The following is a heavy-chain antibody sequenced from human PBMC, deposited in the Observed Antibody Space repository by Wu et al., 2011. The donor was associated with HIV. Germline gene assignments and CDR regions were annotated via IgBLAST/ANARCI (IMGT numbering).Heavy chain of an antibody. J-gene: IGHJ3*01. Sequence: QVQLQQWGAGLLKPSETLSLTCALHGGSFSGYYWSWIRQPPGKGLEWIGQINHSGNTNYNPSLKSRVTMSVDTSKNRFSLKLTXVTAADTGMYYCAREAWNSLGCLWFDYRGDQGT. V-gene: IGHV4-34*01. CDR3: AREAWNSLGCLWFDYR. D-gene: IGHD1-7*01. CDR2: INHSGNT. CDR1: GGSFSGYY.